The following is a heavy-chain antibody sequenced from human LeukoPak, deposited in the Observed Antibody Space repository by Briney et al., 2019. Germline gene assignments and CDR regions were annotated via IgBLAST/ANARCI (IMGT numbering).Heavy chain of an antibody. CDR1: GGSINTPNYY. V-gene: IGHV4-39*07. CDR3: AREVDAAAAYNWFDP. CDR2: IFYSGGT. J-gene: IGHJ5*02. Sequence: SETLSLTCTVSGGSINTPNYYWGWIRQTPGKGLEWIGNIFYSGGTYYSPSLTSRVTISLDTSRNQFSLKLNSVTAADTAVYYCAREVDAAAAYNWFDPWGQGTLVTVSS. D-gene: IGHD2-2*01.